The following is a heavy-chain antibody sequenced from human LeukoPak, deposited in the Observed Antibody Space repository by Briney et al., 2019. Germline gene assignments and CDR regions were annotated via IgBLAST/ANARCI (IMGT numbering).Heavy chain of an antibody. Sequence: GGSLRLSCAASGFTFSNFRMSWVRQAPGKGLEWVSYMGSASSTIYYADSVQGRFTISRDNAKNSLYLQMNNLRAEDTAVYYCARLPSRYDFWSGYLDYWGRGTLVTVSS. D-gene: IGHD3-3*01. J-gene: IGHJ4*02. V-gene: IGHV3-48*01. CDR3: ARLPSRYDFWSGYLDY. CDR2: MGSASSTI. CDR1: GFTFSNFR.